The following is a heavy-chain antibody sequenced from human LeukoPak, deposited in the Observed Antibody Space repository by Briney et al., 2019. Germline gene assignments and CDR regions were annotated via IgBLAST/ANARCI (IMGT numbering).Heavy chain of an antibody. CDR3: ARGEVVAAAPYYFDY. CDR1: GGTFSSYA. CDR2: IIPIFGTA. D-gene: IGHD2-15*01. V-gene: IGHV1-69*06. Sequence: SVKVSCKASGGTFSSYAISWVRQAPGQGLEWMGGIIPIFGTANYAQKFQGRVTITADKSTSTAYMELSSLRSEDTAVYYCARGEVVAAAPYYFDYWGQGTLVTVSS. J-gene: IGHJ4*02.